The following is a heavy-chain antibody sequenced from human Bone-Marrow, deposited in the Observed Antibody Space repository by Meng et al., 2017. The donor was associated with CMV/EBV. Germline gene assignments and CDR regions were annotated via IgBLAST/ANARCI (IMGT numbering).Heavy chain of an antibody. V-gene: IGHV4-59*08. J-gene: IGHJ4*02. CDR1: GGSISSYY. CDR3: ARHLASGSSGVDY. Sequence: GSLRLSCTVSGGSISSYYWSWIRQPPGKGLEWIGYIYYSGSTNYNPSLKSRVTISVDTSKNQFSLKLSSVTAADTAVYYCARHLASGSSGVDYWGQGTLVTVSS. CDR2: IYYSGST. D-gene: IGHD1-26*01.